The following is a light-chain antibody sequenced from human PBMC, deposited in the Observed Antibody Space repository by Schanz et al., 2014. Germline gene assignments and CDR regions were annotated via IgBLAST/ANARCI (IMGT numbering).Light chain of an antibody. CDR2: LGS. CDR3: MQALHTLRGT. CDR1: QSLLHSNGYNY. V-gene: IGKV2-28*01. J-gene: IGKJ1*01. Sequence: DIVMTQSPLSLPVTPGEPASISCRSSQSLLHSNGYNYLDWYLQKPGQSPQLLIYLGSNRASGVPDRFSGSGSGTDFTLEISRVEAEDVGVYYCMQALHTLRGTFGQGTKVEIK.